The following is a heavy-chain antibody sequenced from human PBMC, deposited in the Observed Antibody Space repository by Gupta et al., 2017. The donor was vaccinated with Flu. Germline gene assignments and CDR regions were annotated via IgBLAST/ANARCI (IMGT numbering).Heavy chain of an antibody. Sequence: TFTPSYVAWVSSAPGKGLEWVSYLRSSRNPIYYADSVKGRFPISRHHAHNSLYLQMNSLSAEDTAIYYCASIFRGYYYVDVWGKGTTVTVSS. CDR2: LRSSRNPI. J-gene: IGHJ6*03. V-gene: IGHV3-11*01. CDR1: TFTPSY. D-gene: IGHD3-9*01. CDR3: ASIFRGYYYVDV.